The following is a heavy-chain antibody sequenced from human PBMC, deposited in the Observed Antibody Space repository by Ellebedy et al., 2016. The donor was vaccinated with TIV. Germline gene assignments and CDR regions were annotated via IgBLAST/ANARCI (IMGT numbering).Heavy chain of an antibody. Sequence: SETLSLTXTVSGGSISSYYWSWIRQPAGKGLEWIGRIYTSGSTNYNPSLKSRVTMSVDTSKNQFSLKLSSVTAADTAVYYCARAARVGATHYYYMDVWGKGTTVTVSS. CDR2: IYTSGST. CDR3: ARAARVGATHYYYMDV. D-gene: IGHD1-26*01. J-gene: IGHJ6*03. CDR1: GGSISSYY. V-gene: IGHV4-4*07.